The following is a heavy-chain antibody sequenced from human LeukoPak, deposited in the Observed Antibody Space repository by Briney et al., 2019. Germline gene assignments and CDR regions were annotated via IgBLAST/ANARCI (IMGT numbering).Heavy chain of an antibody. V-gene: IGHV1-2*04. CDR1: GYTFTGYY. J-gene: IGHJ6*02. D-gene: IGHD6-19*01. CDR2: INPNSGGT. CDR3: AREGSVAVADYYYYGMDV. Sequence: GASVKVSCKASGYTFTGYYMHWVRQAPGQELEWMGWINPNSGGTNYAQKFQGWVTMTRDTSISTAYMELSRLRSDDTAVYYCAREGSVAVADYYYYGMDVWGQGTTVTVSS.